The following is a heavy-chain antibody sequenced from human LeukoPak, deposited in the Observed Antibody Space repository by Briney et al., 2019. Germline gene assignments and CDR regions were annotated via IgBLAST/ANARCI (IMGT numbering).Heavy chain of an antibody. CDR2: ISSSSSYI. CDR1: GFTFSSYS. V-gene: IGHV3-21*01. D-gene: IGHD4-11*01. Sequence: PGGSLRLSCAASGFTFSSYSMNWVRQAPGKGLEWVSSISSSSSYIYYADSVKGRFTISRDNAKNSLYLQMNSLRAEDTAVYYCARGLTKTALTTGAFGYWGQGTLVTVSS. J-gene: IGHJ4*02. CDR3: ARGLTKTALTTGAFGY.